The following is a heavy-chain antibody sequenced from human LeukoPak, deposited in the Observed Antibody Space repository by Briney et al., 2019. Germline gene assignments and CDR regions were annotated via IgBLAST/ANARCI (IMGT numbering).Heavy chain of an antibody. Sequence: PGGSLRLSCVVSGFTFSSFEMNWVRQAPGRGLEWVSYISSSGSTLYYADSVKGRFSISRDNARNTLYLQMNSLRAEDTAVYYCARDSGRGYSYGYGSYWGQGTLVTVSS. CDR3: ARDSGRGYSYGYGSY. V-gene: IGHV3-48*03. CDR2: ISSSGSTL. J-gene: IGHJ4*02. CDR1: GFTFSSFE. D-gene: IGHD5-18*01.